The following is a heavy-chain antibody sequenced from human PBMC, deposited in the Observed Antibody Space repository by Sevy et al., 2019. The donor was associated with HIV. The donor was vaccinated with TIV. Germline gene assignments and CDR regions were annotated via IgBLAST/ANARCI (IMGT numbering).Heavy chain of an antibody. V-gene: IGHV3-21*01. CDR1: GFTFSRYS. J-gene: IGHJ4*02. D-gene: IGHD3-22*01. Sequence: GSLRLSCGASGFTFSRYSMNWVRQAPGKGLEWGSSISGGNSYIYYADSVKGRFTISRDNAKNSLYLHMNSLRAEDTAVYYCARGSGAVVAGNYFDYWGQGILVTVSS. CDR3: ARGSGAVVAGNYFDY. CDR2: ISGGNSYI.